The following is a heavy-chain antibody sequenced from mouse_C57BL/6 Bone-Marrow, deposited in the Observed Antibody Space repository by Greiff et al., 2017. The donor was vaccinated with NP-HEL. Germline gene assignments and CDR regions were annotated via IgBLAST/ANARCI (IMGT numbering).Heavy chain of an antibody. V-gene: IGHV1-4*01. CDR2: INPSSGYT. CDR3: ARCRLGRDLYFDV. D-gene: IGHD4-1*01. CDR1: GYTFTSYT. Sequence: VKLQESGAELARPGASVKMSCKASGYTFTSYTMHWVKQRPGQGLEWIGYINPSSGYTKYNQKFKDKATLTADKSSSTAYMQLSSLTSEDSAVYYCARCRLGRDLYFDVWGTGTPVTVSS. J-gene: IGHJ1*03.